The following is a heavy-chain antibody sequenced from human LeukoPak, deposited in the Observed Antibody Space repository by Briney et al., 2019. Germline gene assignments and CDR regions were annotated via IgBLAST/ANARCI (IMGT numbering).Heavy chain of an antibody. V-gene: IGHV4-39*01. J-gene: IGHJ4*02. CDR2: IYYSGST. CDR1: GGSISSSSYY. CDR3: ARLYGDCYFDY. D-gene: IGHD4-17*01. Sequence: SETLSLTCTVSGGSISSSSYYWGWIRQPPGKGLEWIGSIYYSGSTYYNPSLKSRVTISVDTSKNQFSLKLSSVTAADTAVYYCARLYGDCYFDYWGQGTLVTVSS.